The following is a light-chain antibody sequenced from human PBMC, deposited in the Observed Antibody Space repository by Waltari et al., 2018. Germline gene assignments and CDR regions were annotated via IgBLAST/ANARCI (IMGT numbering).Light chain of an antibody. CDR3: QQYGNSRGS. J-gene: IGKJ2*03. CDR2: GAS. V-gene: IGKV3-20*01. CDR1: QSVSSSY. Sequence: EIVLMQSPGTLSLSPGEGATLSCRASQSVSSSYLAWYQQKPGQAPRLLIYGASNRATDIPDRFTGSGSGTDFTLTINRLEPEDFAVYYCQQYGNSRGSFGQGTKLEIK.